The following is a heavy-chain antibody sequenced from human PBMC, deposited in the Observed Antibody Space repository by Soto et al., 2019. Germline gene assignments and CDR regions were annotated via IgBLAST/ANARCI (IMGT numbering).Heavy chain of an antibody. CDR2: IIPIFGTA. J-gene: IGHJ3*02. D-gene: IGHD1-7*01. Sequence: SVKVSCKASGGTFSSYAISWVRQAPGQGLEWMGGIIPIFGTANYAQKFQGRVTITADESTSTAYMELRSLRSDDTAVYYCASAGPGAKITGTTFVRVLDHAFDIWGQGTMLTVSS. CDR3: ASAGPGAKITGTTFVRVLDHAFDI. V-gene: IGHV1-69*13. CDR1: GGTFSSYA.